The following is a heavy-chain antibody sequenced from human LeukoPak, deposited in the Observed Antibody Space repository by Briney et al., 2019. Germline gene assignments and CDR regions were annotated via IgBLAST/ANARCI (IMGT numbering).Heavy chain of an antibody. V-gene: IGHV3-30*18. CDR3: AKGGPEGYYDSSGYYLGGPFDY. D-gene: IGHD3-22*01. J-gene: IGHJ4*02. Sequence: GGSLRLSCAASGFAFSSYGMHWVRQAPGKGLEWVAVISYDGSNKYYADSVKGRFTISRDNSKNTLYLQMNSLRAEDTAVYYCAKGGPEGYYDSSGYYLGGPFDYWGQGTLVTVSS. CDR1: GFAFSSYG. CDR2: ISYDGSNK.